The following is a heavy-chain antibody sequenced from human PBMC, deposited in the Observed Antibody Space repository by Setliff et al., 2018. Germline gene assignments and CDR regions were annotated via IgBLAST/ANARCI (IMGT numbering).Heavy chain of an antibody. CDR3: VTDPPFSGWSFDS. D-gene: IGHD6-19*01. J-gene: IGHJ4*02. CDR1: GFTFSTHA. CDR2: IWSDGNTT. V-gene: IGHV3-33*01. Sequence: GGSLRLSCATSGFTFSTHAMHWARQAPGKGLDWVAMIWSDGNTTYYADSVKGRFTVSRDNSKNTLYLQMNSLRAEDTAVYYCVTDPPFSGWSFDSWGQGTLVTVSS.